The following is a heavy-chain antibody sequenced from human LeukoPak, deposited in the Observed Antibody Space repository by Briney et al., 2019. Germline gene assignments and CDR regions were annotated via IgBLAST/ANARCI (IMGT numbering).Heavy chain of an antibody. CDR1: GGSISSGGYS. CDR2: IYYSGST. D-gene: IGHD2-15*01. CDR3: ARAPLEYCSGGSCYPYPFDY. V-gene: IGHV4-30-4*07. J-gene: IGHJ4*02. Sequence: PSETLSLTCAVSGGSISSGGYSWSWIRQPPGKGLEWIGYIYYSGSTYYNPSLKSRVTISVDTSKNQFSLKLSSVTAADTAVYYCARAPLEYCSGGSCYPYPFDYWGQGTLVTVSS.